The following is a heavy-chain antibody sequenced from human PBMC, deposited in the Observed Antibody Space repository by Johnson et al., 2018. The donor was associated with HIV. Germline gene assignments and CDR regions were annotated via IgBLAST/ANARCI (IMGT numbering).Heavy chain of an antibody. CDR1: GFTFSSYA. V-gene: IGHV3-30*14. Sequence: QVQLVESGGGVVQPGRSLRLSCAASGFTFSSYAMHWVRQAPGKGLEWVAVISYDGSNKYYADSVKGRFTISRDNSKNMLYLQMNSLRAEDTAVYYCARDRYSGRYHHPDAFDIWGQGTMVTVSS. J-gene: IGHJ3*02. CDR3: ARDRYSGRYHHPDAFDI. D-gene: IGHD1-26*01. CDR2: ISYDGSNK.